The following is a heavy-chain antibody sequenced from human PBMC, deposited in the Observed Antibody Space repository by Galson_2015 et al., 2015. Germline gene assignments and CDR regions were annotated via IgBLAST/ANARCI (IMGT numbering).Heavy chain of an antibody. V-gene: IGHV1-46*01. CDR3: ARVTAEYSSSSRSDYFDY. Sequence: SCKASGYTFTSYYMHWVRQAPGQGLEWMGIINPSGGSTSYAQKFQGRVTMTRDTSTSTVYMELSSLRSEDTAVYYCARVTAEYSSSSRSDYFDYWGQGTLVTVSS. CDR1: GYTFTSYY. D-gene: IGHD6-6*01. CDR2: INPSGGST. J-gene: IGHJ4*02.